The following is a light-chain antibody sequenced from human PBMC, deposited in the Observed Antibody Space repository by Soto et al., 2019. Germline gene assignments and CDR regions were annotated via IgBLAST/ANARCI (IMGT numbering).Light chain of an antibody. CDR3: QQSYSTSPT. CDR2: AAS. V-gene: IGKV1-39*01. CDR1: QSISSY. J-gene: IGKJ4*01. Sequence: DIQMTQSPSSLSASVGDRVTITCRASQSISSYLNWYQQKPGKVPKLLIYAASSLQSGVPSRFSGSGSGTDFTLTINSLQPEDFATYYCQQSYSTSPTLGGGTKVEIK.